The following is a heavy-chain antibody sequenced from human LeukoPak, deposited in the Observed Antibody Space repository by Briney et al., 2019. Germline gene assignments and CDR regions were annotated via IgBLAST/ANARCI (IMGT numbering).Heavy chain of an antibody. V-gene: IGHV3-48*03. Sequence: PGGSLRLSCAASGFTFSSYEMNWVRQAPGKGLEWVSYISSSGSTIYYADSVKGRFTISRDNAKNSLYLQMNSLRAEDTAVYYCASLHPVVANYDFWSGVSRDVWGQGTTVTVSS. D-gene: IGHD3-3*01. CDR3: ASLHPVVANYDFWSGVSRDV. CDR1: GFTFSSYE. J-gene: IGHJ6*02. CDR2: ISSSGSTI.